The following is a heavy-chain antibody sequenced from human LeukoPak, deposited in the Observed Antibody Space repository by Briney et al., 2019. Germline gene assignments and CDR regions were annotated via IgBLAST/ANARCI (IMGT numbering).Heavy chain of an antibody. Sequence: GGSLRPSCAASGFTFSSYSMNWVRQAPGKGLEWVSSISSSSSYIYYADSVKGRFTISRDNAKNSLYLQMNSLRAEDTALYYCARRFNLYSGSYYDYWGQGTLVTVSS. J-gene: IGHJ4*02. CDR1: GFTFSSYS. V-gene: IGHV3-21*04. CDR3: ARRFNLYSGSYYDY. CDR2: ISSSSSYI. D-gene: IGHD1-26*01.